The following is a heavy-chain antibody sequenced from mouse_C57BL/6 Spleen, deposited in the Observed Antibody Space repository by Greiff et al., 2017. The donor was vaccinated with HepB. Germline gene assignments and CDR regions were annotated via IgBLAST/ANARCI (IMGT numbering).Heavy chain of an antibody. CDR2: IYPRSGNT. J-gene: IGHJ2*01. V-gene: IGHV1-81*01. CDR3: ASLFYYYGSSGY. CDR1: GYTFTSYG. Sequence: QVQLKQSGAELARPGASVKLSCKASGYTFTSYGISWVKQRTGQGLEWIGEIYPRSGNTYYNEKFKGKATLTADKSSSTAYMELRSLTSEDSAVYFCASLFYYYGSSGYWGQGTTLTVSS. D-gene: IGHD1-1*01.